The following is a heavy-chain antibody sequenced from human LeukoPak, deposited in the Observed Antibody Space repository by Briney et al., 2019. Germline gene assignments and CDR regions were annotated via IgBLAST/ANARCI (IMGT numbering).Heavy chain of an antibody. CDR3: ARRVSAFFYGMDV. Sequence: SETLSLTCTVSGNSISSYYWNWIRQPPGKGLEWIGYIDYTGSSNYNPSLKSRVSISVDTSKNQLSLKLSSVTAADTAVYYCARRVSAFFYGMDVWGQGTTVIVSS. D-gene: IGHD2-21*01. V-gene: IGHV4-59*01. J-gene: IGHJ6*02. CDR1: GNSISSYY. CDR2: IDYTGSS.